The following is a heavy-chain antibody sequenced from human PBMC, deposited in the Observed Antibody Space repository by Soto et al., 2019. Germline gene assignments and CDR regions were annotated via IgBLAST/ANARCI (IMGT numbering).Heavy chain of an antibody. CDR3: ARGRGYVYGNNFYGMDV. D-gene: IGHD5-18*01. V-gene: IGHV4-34*01. Sequence: QVQLQQRGAGLLKPSETLALTCGVYRGSFSGFYWTWIRQTPGKGLEWIGEINHSGSTNYNPSFKNRVTISVDRSTNYSSLKMTSVTAADAAVYYCARGRGYVYGNNFYGMDVWGQGTTVTVSS. CDR1: RGSFSGFY. CDR2: INHSGST. J-gene: IGHJ6*02.